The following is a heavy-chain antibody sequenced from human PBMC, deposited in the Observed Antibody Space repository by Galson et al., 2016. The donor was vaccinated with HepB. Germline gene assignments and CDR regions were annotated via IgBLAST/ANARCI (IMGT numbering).Heavy chain of an antibody. CDR3: AKGGDYDA. CDR2: IVPGGDST. D-gene: IGHD2-21*02. V-gene: IGHV3-23*01. CDR1: GFTFSGPS. J-gene: IGHJ5*02. Sequence: SLRLSCAASGFTFSGPSMSWVRQAPGKGLEWVSAIVPGGDSTYYTDSVRARFIVSRDNSKNTLYLQMNSLRADDTAVYYCAKGGDYDAWGQGTLVIVSS.